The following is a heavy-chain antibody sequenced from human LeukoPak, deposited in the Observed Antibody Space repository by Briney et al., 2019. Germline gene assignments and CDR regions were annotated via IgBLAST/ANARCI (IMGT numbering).Heavy chain of an antibody. D-gene: IGHD3-3*01. J-gene: IGHJ5*02. CDR1: GGTFSSYA. CDR3: ARGVDRITIFVRFDP. Sequence: SVKVSCKASGGTFSSYAISWVRQAPGQGLEWMGGIIPIFGTANYAQKFQGRVTITADESTSTAYMELSSLRSEDTAVYYCARGVDRITIFVRFDPWGQGTLVTVSS. V-gene: IGHV1-69*01. CDR2: IIPIFGTA.